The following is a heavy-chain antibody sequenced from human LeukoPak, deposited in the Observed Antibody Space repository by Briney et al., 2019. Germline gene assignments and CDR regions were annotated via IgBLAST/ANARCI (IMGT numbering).Heavy chain of an antibody. D-gene: IGHD6-13*01. CDR1: GDSISSYY. Sequence: SETLSLTCTVSGDSISSYYWSWIRQPPGKGLEWIGYIYYSGNTNYNPSLKSRVTISVDTSKNQFSLKLSSVTAADTAVYYCARVYDGVYVNWFDPWGQGTLVTVSS. CDR3: ARVYDGVYVNWFDP. V-gene: IGHV4-59*01. CDR2: IYYSGNT. J-gene: IGHJ5*02.